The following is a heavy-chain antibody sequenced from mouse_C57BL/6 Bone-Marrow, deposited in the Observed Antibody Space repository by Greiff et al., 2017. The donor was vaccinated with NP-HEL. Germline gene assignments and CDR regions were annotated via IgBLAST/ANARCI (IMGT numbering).Heavy chain of an antibody. Sequence: EVQLVESGGGLVKPGGSLKLSCAASGFTFSDYGMHWVRQAPEKGLEWVAYISSGSSTIYYADTVKGRFTISRDNAKNTLFLQMTSLRSEDTAMYYCARPYYGNYVGFAYWGQGTLVTVSA. CDR3: ARPYYGNYVGFAY. J-gene: IGHJ3*01. CDR2: ISSGSSTI. V-gene: IGHV5-17*01. CDR1: GFTFSDYG. D-gene: IGHD2-10*01.